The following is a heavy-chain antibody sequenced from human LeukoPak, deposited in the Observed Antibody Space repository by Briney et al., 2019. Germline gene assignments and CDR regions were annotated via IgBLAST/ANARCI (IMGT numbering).Heavy chain of an antibody. D-gene: IGHD3-3*01. CDR1: GFTFSSYA. CDR3: ATERSITIFGVEDFDY. V-gene: IGHV3-30-3*01. CDR2: ISYDGSNK. J-gene: IGHJ4*02. Sequence: PGGSLGLSCAASGFTFSSYAMHWVRQAPGKGLEWVAVISYDGSNKYYADSVKGRFTISRDNSKNTLYLQMSSLRAEDTAVYYCATERSITIFGVEDFDYWGQGTLVTVSS.